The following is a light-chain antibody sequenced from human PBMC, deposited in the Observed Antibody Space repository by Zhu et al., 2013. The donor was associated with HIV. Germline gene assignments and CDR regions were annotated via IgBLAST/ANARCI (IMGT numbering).Light chain of an antibody. V-gene: IGKV1-5*03. J-gene: IGKJ2*04. Sequence: DIQMTQSPSTLSASVGDRVTISCRASQSINTWLAWYQQKPGKAPSLLIYKASNLETGVPSRFSGSGSGTEFTLTISGLQPDDFATYYCQQYNSYSTCSFGQGTKLEIK. CDR1: QSINTW. CDR3: QQYNSYSTCS. CDR2: KAS.